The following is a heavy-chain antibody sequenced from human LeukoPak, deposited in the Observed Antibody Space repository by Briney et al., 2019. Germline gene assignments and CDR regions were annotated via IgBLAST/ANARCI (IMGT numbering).Heavy chain of an antibody. CDR2: TYPGDSDT. Sequence: GESLKISCKGSGYTFPNFWIAWVRQMPGKGLEWMGITYPGDSDTRYSPSFQGQVTISADKSISIAYLQWSSLKASDTAMYYCARLGDNVDYWGQGTLVTVSS. J-gene: IGHJ4*02. CDR1: GYTFPNFW. D-gene: IGHD1-14*01. CDR3: ARLGDNVDY. V-gene: IGHV5-51*01.